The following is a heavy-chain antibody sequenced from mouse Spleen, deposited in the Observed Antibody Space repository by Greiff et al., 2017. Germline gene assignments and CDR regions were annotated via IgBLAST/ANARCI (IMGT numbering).Heavy chain of an antibody. CDR1: GFTFSSYA. CDR3: ARHSPSSRNFDV. CDR2: INSNGGST. V-gene: IGHV5-6-2*01. J-gene: IGHJ1*01. Sequence: EVQLQESGGGLVKPGGSLKLSCAASGFTFSSYAMSWVRQTPEKRLEWVAAINSNGGSTYYPDTVKDRFTISRDNAKNTLYLQMSSLRSEDTALYYCARHSPSSRNFDVWGAGTTVTVSS.